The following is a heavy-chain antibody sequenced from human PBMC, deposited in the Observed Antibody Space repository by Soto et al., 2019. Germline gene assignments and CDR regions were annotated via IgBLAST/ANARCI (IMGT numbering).Heavy chain of an antibody. J-gene: IGHJ3*02. D-gene: IGHD6-6*01. CDR3: AGSQQLVHDAFDI. CDR1: GFTFSSYA. V-gene: IGHV3-23*01. CDR2: ISGSGGST. Sequence: GGSLRLSCAASGFTFSSYAMSWVRQAPGKGLEWVSAISGSGGSTYYADSVKGRFTISRDNSKNTLYLQMNSLRAEDKAVYYCAGSQQLVHDAFDIWGQGTMVTVSS.